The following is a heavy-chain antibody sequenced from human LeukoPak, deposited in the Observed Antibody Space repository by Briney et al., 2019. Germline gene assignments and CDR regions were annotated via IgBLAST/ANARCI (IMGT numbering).Heavy chain of an antibody. D-gene: IGHD2-8*01. Sequence: GGSLRLSCTASGFTISSYGMSWVRQAPGKGLEWVSAISSRADSTYYADSVKGRFTISKDISKSTLYLQMDSLRAEDTAIYYCAKDSPVCTYWGQGTLVTVSS. CDR3: AKDSPVCTY. CDR2: ISSRADST. CDR1: GFTISSYG. J-gene: IGHJ4*02. V-gene: IGHV3-23*01.